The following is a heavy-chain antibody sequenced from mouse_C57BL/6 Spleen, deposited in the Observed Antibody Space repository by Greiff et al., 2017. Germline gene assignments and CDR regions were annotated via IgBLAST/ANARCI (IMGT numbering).Heavy chain of an antibody. D-gene: IGHD2-1*01. CDR2: IFPGDGDL. V-gene: IGHV1-82*01. Sequence: VKLVELGPELVKPGASVKFSCKVSGSALSSSWLTWVKQRPGKGLEWFGRIFPGDGDLNYNGKFKGKATLTADKSTSTAYMQLSSLTSEDSAVYCCARGRGNYDAWFAYGGQGTLVTVSA. CDR3: ARGRGNYDAWFAY. CDR1: GSALSSSW. J-gene: IGHJ3*01.